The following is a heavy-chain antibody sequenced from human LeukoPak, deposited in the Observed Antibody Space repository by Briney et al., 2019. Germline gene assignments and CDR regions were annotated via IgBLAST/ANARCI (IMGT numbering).Heavy chain of an antibody. CDR1: GGSISSSSYY. V-gene: IGHV4-39*01. D-gene: IGHD3-10*01. J-gene: IGHJ4*02. CDR2: IYYSGST. Sequence: SETLSLTCTVSGGSISSSSYYWGWIRQPPGKGLEWIGSIYYSGSTYYNPSLKSRVTISVDTSKNQFSLKLSSVTAADTAVYYCARGYYGYVRFDYWGQGTLVTVSS. CDR3: ARGYYGYVRFDY.